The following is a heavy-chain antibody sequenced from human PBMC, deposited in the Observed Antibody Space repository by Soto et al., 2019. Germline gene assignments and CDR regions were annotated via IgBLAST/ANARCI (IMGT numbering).Heavy chain of an antibody. V-gene: IGHV3-23*01. CDR3: AKGMFSSSPAAAGSFDY. CDR1: GFTFSSYA. J-gene: IGHJ4*02. Sequence: GGSLRLSCAASGFTFSSYAMSWVRQAPGKGLEWVAAIGGTDGKTYYADSVKGRFTISRDNSENTLYLQMSRLRAEDTAVYFCAKGMFSSSPAAAGSFDYWGQGALVTVSS. CDR2: IGGTDGKT. D-gene: IGHD3-10*01.